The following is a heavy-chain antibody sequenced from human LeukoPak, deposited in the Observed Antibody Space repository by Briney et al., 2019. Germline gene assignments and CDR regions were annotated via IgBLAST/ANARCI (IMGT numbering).Heavy chain of an antibody. CDR3: AXXXXXXXXXXXXXXXXDYYYYGMDV. Sequence: SETLSLTCTVSGGSISSYYWSWIRQPPGKGLEWIGYIYYSGSTNYNPSLKSRVTISVDTSKNQFSLKLSSVTAAATAVYYCAXXXXXXXXXXXXXXXXDYYYYGMDVWGQGTTVTVSS. CDR2: IYYSGST. V-gene: IGHV4-59*08. J-gene: IGHJ6*02. CDR1: GGSISSYY.